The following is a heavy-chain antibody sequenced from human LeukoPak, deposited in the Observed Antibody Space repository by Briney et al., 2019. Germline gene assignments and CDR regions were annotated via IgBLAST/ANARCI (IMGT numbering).Heavy chain of an antibody. Sequence: ASVKVSCKAAGYTFTDYYLHWVRQAPGQGLEWMGWISPNSGGTNYAQKFQGRVTMTRDTSISTAYMELSRLRSDDTAVYYCARDGNFDYWGQGTLVTVSS. CDR1: GYTFTDYY. V-gene: IGHV1-2*02. CDR2: ISPNSGGT. D-gene: IGHD1-1*01. J-gene: IGHJ4*02. CDR3: ARDGNFDY.